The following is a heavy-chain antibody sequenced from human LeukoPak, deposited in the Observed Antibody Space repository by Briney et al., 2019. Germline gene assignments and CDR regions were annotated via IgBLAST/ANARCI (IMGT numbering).Heavy chain of an antibody. CDR2: ISSSSSYI. V-gene: IGHV3-21*01. CDR1: GFTFSSYS. J-gene: IGHJ4*02. Sequence: PGGSLRLSCAASGFTFSSYSMNWVRQAPGKGLEWVSSISSSSSYIYYADSVKGRFTISRDNAKNSLYLQMNSLRAEDTAVYYCARDDYGDYRTVDFDYWGQGTLVTVSS. D-gene: IGHD4-17*01. CDR3: ARDDYGDYRTVDFDY.